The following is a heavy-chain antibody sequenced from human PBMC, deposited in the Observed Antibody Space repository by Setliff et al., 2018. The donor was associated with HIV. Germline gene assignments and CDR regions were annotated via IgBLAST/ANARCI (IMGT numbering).Heavy chain of an antibody. J-gene: IGHJ1*01. Sequence: PGGSLRLSCAASGFAFVGAEIHWVRQASGKGLEWVGRIRNKFNSLATQYGEPLEGRFTISRDDSKNTAYLQMRSLKTDDTAVYFCATNVRVPGSSLDSWGPGSLVTVSS. D-gene: IGHD6-19*01. V-gene: IGHV3-73*01. CDR2: IRNKFNSLAT. CDR1: GFAFVGAE. CDR3: ATNVRVPGSSLDS.